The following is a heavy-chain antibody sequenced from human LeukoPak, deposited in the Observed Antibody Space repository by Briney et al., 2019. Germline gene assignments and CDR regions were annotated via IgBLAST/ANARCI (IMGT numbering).Heavy chain of an antibody. CDR3: ARSYYCSGGSCYFSYFGY. CDR2: IYYSGST. CDR1: GGSMSSYY. Sequence: MPSETLSLTCTVSGGSMSSYYWSWIRQPPGKGLEWIGYIYYSGSTNYNPSLKSRVTISVDTSKNQFSLKLSSVTAADTAVYYCARSYYCSGGSCYFSYFGYWGQGTLVTVSS. D-gene: IGHD2-15*01. J-gene: IGHJ4*02. V-gene: IGHV4-59*01.